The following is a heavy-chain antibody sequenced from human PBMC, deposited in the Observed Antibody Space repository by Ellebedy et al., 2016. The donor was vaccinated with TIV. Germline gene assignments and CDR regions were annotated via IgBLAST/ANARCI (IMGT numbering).Heavy chain of an antibody. V-gene: IGHV3-74*01. Sequence: GGSLRLXXAASGFTFSSDWMHWVRQAPGKGLVWVSRINSDGSTTSYADSVKGRFTISRDNANNTLYLQMNSLRAEDTAVYYCAREPGYFDYFAMDVWGQGTTVSVSS. J-gene: IGHJ6*02. CDR3: AREPGYFDYFAMDV. CDR1: GFTFSSDW. CDR2: INSDGSTT. D-gene: IGHD3-9*01.